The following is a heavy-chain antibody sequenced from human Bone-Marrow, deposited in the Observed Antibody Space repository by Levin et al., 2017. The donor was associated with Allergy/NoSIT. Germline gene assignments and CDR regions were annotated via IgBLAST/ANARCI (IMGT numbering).Heavy chain of an antibody. Sequence: SCAVYGGSVSGYYWSWIRQPPGKGLEWIGEINHSGSTHYNPSLKSRVTISLDTSKNQFSLKLSSVTAADTAVYYCAREPGYCSGGSCYGGWFDPWGQGTLVTVSS. CDR2: INHSGST. CDR1: GGSVSGYY. D-gene: IGHD2-15*01. V-gene: IGHV4-34*01. CDR3: AREPGYCSGGSCYGGWFDP. J-gene: IGHJ5*02.